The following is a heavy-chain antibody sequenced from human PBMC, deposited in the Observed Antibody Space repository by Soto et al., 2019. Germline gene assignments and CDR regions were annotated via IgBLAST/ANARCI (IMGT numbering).Heavy chain of an antibody. V-gene: IGHV1-18*01. J-gene: IGHJ6*02. D-gene: IGHD3-22*01. CDR1: GYTFTSYR. Sequence: ASVKVSCKASGYTFTSYRISWVRQAPGQGLEWMGWISAYNGNTNYAQKLQGRVTMTTDTSTSTAYMELRSLRSDDTAVYYCARDPTYYDDSSGYYSYGMDVWGQGTTVTVSS. CDR3: ARDPTYYDDSSGYYSYGMDV. CDR2: ISAYNGNT.